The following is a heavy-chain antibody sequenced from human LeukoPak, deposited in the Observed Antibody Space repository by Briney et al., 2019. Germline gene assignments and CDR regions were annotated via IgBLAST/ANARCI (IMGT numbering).Heavy chain of an antibody. CDR3: ASRAYYDSSGLDY. CDR1: GGSISSYY. J-gene: IGHJ4*02. CDR2: IYYSGST. Sequence: SETLSLTCTVSGGSISSYYWSWIRQPPGKGLEWIGYIYYSGSTNYNPSLKSRVTISVDTSKKHFSLKLSSVTAADTAVYYCASRAYYDSSGLDYWGQGILVTVSS. D-gene: IGHD3-22*01. V-gene: IGHV4-59*08.